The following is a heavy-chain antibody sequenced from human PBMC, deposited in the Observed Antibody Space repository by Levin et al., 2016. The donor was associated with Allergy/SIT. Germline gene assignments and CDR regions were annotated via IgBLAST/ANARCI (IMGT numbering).Heavy chain of an antibody. Sequence: ASVKVSCKASGYTFTGYYMHWVRRAPGQGLEWMGWINPNSGGTNYAQKFQGRVTMTRDTSISTAYMELSRLRSDDTAVYYCARDQITMVRGVDPFGLVGWGQGTTVTVSS. CDR3: ARDQITMVRGVDPFGLVG. CDR1: GYTFTGYY. CDR2: INPNSGGT. D-gene: IGHD3-10*01. V-gene: IGHV1-2*02. J-gene: IGHJ6*02.